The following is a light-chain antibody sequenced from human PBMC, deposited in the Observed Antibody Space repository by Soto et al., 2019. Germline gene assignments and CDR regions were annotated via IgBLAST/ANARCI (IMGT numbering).Light chain of an antibody. J-gene: IGKJ3*01. CDR1: QSVTVNS. Sequence: EILLTQSPSTLSLSPGEGVTLPCRPSQSVTVNSLAWYQQKPGQAPRLLIYAASTRAAAVPDRFTGSGSGTDFALTISRLEPEDFGVYYCQQYGDSPLTFGPGTKVDIK. CDR2: AAS. V-gene: IGKV3-20*01. CDR3: QQYGDSPLT.